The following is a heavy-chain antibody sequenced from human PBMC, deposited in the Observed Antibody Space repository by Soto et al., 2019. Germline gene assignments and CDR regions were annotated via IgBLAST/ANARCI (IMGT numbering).Heavy chain of an antibody. CDR2: INLNSGDT. CDR3: ARDLGGYDLYGPDT. CDR1: GDTFTDSS. V-gene: IGHV1-2*02. D-gene: IGHD5-12*01. J-gene: IGHJ5*02. Sequence: GASVNVSCKTSGDTFTDSSIHWARQAPGQGLEWMGWINLNSGDTNYAEKFRGRVTMTRDTSIITAYMELTRLKSDDTAVYYCARDLGGYDLYGPDTWGQGTLVTVS.